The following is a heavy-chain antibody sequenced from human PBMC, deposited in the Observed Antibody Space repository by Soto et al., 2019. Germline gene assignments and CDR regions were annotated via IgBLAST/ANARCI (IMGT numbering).Heavy chain of an antibody. CDR2: ISSSSSYI. D-gene: IGHD4-17*01. CDR1: GFTFSSYS. CDR3: VGQVTTDYYYGMDV. V-gene: IGHV3-21*01. J-gene: IGHJ6*02. Sequence: PGGSLRLSCAASGFTFSSYSMNWVRQAPGKGLEWVSSISSSSSYIYYADSVKGRFTISRDNAKNSLYLQMNSLRAEDTAVYYCVGQVTTDYYYGMDVWGQGTTVTVSS.